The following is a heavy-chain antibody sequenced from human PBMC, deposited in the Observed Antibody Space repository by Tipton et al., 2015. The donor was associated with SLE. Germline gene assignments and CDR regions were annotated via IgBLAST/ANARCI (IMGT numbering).Heavy chain of an antibody. CDR1: GGSISSYY. Sequence: TLSLTCTVSGGSISSYYWSWIRQPPGKGLEWIGYIYYSGRTNYNPSLKSRVTISVDTSKNQFSLKLSPVTAADTAVYYCARVDYGDYGGGAFDIWGQGTMVTVSS. CDR2: IYYSGRT. V-gene: IGHV4-59*01. CDR3: ARVDYGDYGGGAFDI. D-gene: IGHD4-17*01. J-gene: IGHJ3*02.